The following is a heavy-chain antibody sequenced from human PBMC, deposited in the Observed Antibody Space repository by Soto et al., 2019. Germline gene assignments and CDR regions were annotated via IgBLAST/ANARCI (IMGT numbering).Heavy chain of an antibody. V-gene: IGHV3-23*01. J-gene: IGHJ6*02. CDR2: ISDSGGST. CDR1: RFTFSSYA. D-gene: IGHD3-10*01. Sequence: GGSLRLSCAASRFTFSSYAMSWVRQTPVKGLEWVSAISDSGGSTYYADSVKGRFTISRDNSKNTLYLQMNSLRAEDTAVYYCAKGITMIRGRSFYYDMDVWGQGTTVTVSS. CDR3: AKGITMIRGRSFYYDMDV.